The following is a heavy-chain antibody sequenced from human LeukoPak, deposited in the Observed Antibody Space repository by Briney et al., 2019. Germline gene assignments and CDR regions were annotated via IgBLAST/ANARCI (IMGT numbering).Heavy chain of an antibody. D-gene: IGHD3-22*01. V-gene: IGHV4-30-2*01. CDR3: ASSYDSSGYYPPRLDY. J-gene: IGHJ4*02. Sequence: SQTLSLTCAVSGGSISSGGYSWSWIRQPPGKGLEWIVYIYHSGSTYYNPSLKSRVTISVDRSKNQFSLKLSSVTAADTAVYYCASSYDSSGYYPPRLDYWGQGTLVTVSS. CDR2: IYHSGST. CDR1: GGSISSGGYS.